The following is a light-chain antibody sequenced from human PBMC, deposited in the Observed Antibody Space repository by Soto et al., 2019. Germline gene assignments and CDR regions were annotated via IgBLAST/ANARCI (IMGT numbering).Light chain of an antibody. J-gene: IGLJ2*01. Sequence: QSVLTQPASLSGSPGQSITICCTGTSSDIGSFNLVSWYQQFPGEVPKLIIYESYKRPSGISTRFSGSRSDNTASLTISGLQAEVEADYYCCCFPGSNTNIFGGGTKLTVL. CDR1: SSDIGSFNL. CDR3: CCFPGSNTNI. CDR2: ESY. V-gene: IGLV2-23*01.